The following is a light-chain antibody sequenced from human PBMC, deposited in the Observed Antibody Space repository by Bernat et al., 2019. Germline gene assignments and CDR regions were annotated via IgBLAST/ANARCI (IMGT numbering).Light chain of an antibody. CDR3: MQGTLWPWT. Sequence: DVVMTQSPLSLPVTLGQPASISCRPDQSLVKSDGNTYLNWLQQRPGQSPRRLIYKVSNRDSGVPDRFSGSGSGTDFTLKISRVEAEDVGVYYCMQGTLWPWTFGQGTKVEIK. J-gene: IGKJ1*01. CDR1: QSLVKSDGNTY. CDR2: KVS. V-gene: IGKV2-30*01.